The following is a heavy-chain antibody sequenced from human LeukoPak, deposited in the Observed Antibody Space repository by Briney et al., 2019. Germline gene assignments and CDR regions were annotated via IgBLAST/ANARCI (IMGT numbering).Heavy chain of an antibody. J-gene: IGHJ6*02. CDR2: ISSKANSYAT. V-gene: IGHV3-73*01. CDR1: GFTFSGSA. D-gene: IGHD6-13*01. Sequence: PGGSLKLSCAASGFTFSGSAMHWVRQASGRGLEWVGRISSKANSYATAYAASVKGRFTISRDDSKNTAYLQMNSLKTEDTAVYYCTSSIAAAGNYYYGMDVWGQGTTVTVSS. CDR3: TSSIAAAGNYYYGMDV.